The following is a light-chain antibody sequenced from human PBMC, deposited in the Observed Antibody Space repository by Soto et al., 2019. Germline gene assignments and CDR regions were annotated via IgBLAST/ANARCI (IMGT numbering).Light chain of an antibody. CDR1: ESVTSSH. CDR3: QHYGSARNT. Sequence: EIVLTQSPDTLSLSPGERATLSCRASESVTSSHLAWYQQKPGQAPRLLIYGASSRATGIPDRFSGSGSGTDFTLTISRLEPEDFAVYYCQHYGSARNTFGQGTLLEIK. V-gene: IGKV3-20*01. CDR2: GAS. J-gene: IGKJ5*01.